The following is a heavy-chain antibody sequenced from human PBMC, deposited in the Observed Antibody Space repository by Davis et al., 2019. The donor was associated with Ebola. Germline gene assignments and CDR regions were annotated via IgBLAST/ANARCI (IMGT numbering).Heavy chain of an antibody. CDR3: AKDLGIVVVVASSYGMDV. CDR2: IRYDGSDK. CDR1: GFAFSYHG. D-gene: IGHD2-15*01. Sequence: GGSLRLSCAASGFAFSYHGMHWVRQAPGKGLEWVAFIRYDGSDKYYADSVKGRFTISRDNSKNTLYLQMNSLRAEDTAVYYCAKDLGIVVVVASSYGMDVWGQGTTVTVSS. J-gene: IGHJ6*02. V-gene: IGHV3-30*02.